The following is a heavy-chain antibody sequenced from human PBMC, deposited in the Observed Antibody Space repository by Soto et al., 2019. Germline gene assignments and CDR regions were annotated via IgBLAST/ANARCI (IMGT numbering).Heavy chain of an antibody. D-gene: IGHD3-10*01. Sequence: ASVQVSFKASGYIFTRYGISWVRQAPGQGLAGMGWISAHNDNTNNTQKRHGRDTMTSDTATITAYMEQRSLRSYDTVVYYCARALAVYYRRSHPSPNCFDPWGQGTLVTVSS. CDR1: GYIFTRYG. CDR3: ARALAVYYRRSHPSPNCFDP. CDR2: ISAHNDNT. J-gene: IGHJ5*02. V-gene: IGHV1-18*04.